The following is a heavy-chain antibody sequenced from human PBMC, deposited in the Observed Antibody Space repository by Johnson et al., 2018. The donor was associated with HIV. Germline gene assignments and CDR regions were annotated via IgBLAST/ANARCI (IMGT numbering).Heavy chain of an antibody. J-gene: IGHJ3*02. CDR2: ISNSASAI. CDR3: AKNNQVWGLLPVDAFDI. V-gene: IGHV3-11*04. CDR1: AFTLSDYY. Sequence: QVQLVESGGGLVKPGGSLRLSCAASAFTLSDYYMSWIRQAPGKGLEWISYISNSASAIYYADSVKGRFTISRDNSKNTLYLQVNSLRPEDTALYYCAKNNQVWGLLPVDAFDIWGQGTLITVSS. D-gene: IGHD1-26*01.